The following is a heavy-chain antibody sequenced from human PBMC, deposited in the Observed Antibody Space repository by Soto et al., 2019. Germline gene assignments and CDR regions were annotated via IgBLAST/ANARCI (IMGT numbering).Heavy chain of an antibody. Sequence: EASLKVSCKASGYSFSSFGISWVRQAPGQGLEWVGWVSVPSGDTSSAQNFQGRVTVTTDTSTSTAYMEVGSLRSDDTAVYYCARTCRSGGSCYLEYWGEGTLVTVSS. CDR1: GYSFSSFG. CDR2: VSVPSGDT. CDR3: ARTCRSGGSCYLEY. D-gene: IGHD2-15*01. J-gene: IGHJ4*02. V-gene: IGHV1-18*01.